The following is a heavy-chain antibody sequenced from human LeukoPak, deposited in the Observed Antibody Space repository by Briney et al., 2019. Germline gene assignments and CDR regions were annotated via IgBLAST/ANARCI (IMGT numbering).Heavy chain of an antibody. Sequence: PGGSLRLSCAASGFSYRSHWMHWVRQAPAKGLVWVSRTDSDGSDISYADSVKGRFTISRDNAANSLYLQMNNLRDEDTAVYYCARRDPFDYWGQGTMVTVSS. J-gene: IGHJ4*02. CDR1: GFSYRSHW. CDR3: ARRDPFDY. CDR2: TDSDGSDI. V-gene: IGHV3-74*01.